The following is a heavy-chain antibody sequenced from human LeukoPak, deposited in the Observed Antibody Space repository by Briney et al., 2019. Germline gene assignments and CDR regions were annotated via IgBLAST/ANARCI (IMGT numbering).Heavy chain of an antibody. Sequence: GGSLRLSCAASGFTFSSYWMTWVRQAPGKGLEWVAPIKQDGSERYYVDSVKGRFSISRDNARNSLYLQMNSLRAEDTAVYYCAREYSSDWPTRFDYWGQGTLVTVSS. J-gene: IGHJ4*02. D-gene: IGHD6-19*01. V-gene: IGHV3-7*01. CDR3: AREYSSDWPTRFDY. CDR2: IKQDGSER. CDR1: GFTFSSYW.